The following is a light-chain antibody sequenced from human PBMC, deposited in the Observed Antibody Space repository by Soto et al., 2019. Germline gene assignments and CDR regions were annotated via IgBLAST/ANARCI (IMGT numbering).Light chain of an antibody. V-gene: IGKV3-15*01. CDR1: QSVGRK. J-gene: IGKJ5*01. Sequence: EIVMTQSPATLSVSPGERATLSFSASQSVGRKLVWYQQKAGQAPRPLIFDASTRATGIPARFSGSGSGTEFTLTISRLEPEDFAVYYCQQYDKWFSITFGQGTRLEIK. CDR3: QQYDKWFSIT. CDR2: DAS.